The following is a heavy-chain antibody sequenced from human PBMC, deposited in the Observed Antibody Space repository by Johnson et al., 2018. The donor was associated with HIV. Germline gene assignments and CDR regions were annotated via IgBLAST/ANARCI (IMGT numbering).Heavy chain of an antibody. V-gene: IGHV3-23*04. D-gene: IGHD3-16*01. J-gene: IGHJ3*02. CDR2: ISGGGGSK. CDR1: GFTFSSYA. Sequence: VQVVESGGGLVQPGGSLRLSCAASGFTFSSYAMSWVRQAPGKGLEWVSVISGGGGSKYYADSVKGRFTISRDNSKNTLYLQMNSLRVEDTAVYYCAKCIWGSNLIVAFDIWGQGTMVTVSS. CDR3: AKCIWGSNLIVAFDI.